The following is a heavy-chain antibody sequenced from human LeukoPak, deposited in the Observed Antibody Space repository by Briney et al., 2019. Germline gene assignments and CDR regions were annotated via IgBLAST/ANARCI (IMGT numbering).Heavy chain of an antibody. J-gene: IGHJ5*02. CDR3: ATSQRANWNGCFDP. CDR2: IYYSGTT. Sequence: PSETLTLNCTVSGGSISSSSYYWGWIRQPPGKGLEWVGNIYYSGTTYYNPSLKSRVTISVDSPKNQFSLKLSSVTAADTAVYYCATSQRANWNGCFDPGGQGTLVTVS. V-gene: IGHV4-39*01. CDR1: GGSISSSSYY. D-gene: IGHD1-1*01.